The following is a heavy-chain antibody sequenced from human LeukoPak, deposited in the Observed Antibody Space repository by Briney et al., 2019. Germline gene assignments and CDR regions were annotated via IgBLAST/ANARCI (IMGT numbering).Heavy chain of an antibody. Sequence: SETLSLTCAVSGYSISSGYYWGWIRQPPGKGLEWIGSIYHSGSTYYNPSLKSRVTISVDTSKNQFSLKLSSVTAADTAVYYCARGIRTRTYYDFWSGYYTLDYWGQGTLVTVSS. D-gene: IGHD3-3*01. CDR2: IYHSGST. V-gene: IGHV4-38-2*01. J-gene: IGHJ4*02. CDR3: ARGIRTRTYYDFWSGYYTLDY. CDR1: GYSISSGYY.